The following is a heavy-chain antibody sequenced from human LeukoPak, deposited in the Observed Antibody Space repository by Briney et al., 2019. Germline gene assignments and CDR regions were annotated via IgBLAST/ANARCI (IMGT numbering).Heavy chain of an antibody. Sequence: GGSLRLSCAASGFTFSSYSMNWVRQAPGKGLEWVSSISSSSSYIYYADSVKGRFTISRDNAKNSLYLQMNSLRAEDTAVYYCARLLVGAAGDYWGQGTLVTASS. J-gene: IGHJ4*02. V-gene: IGHV3-21*01. CDR3: ARLLVGAAGDY. D-gene: IGHD6-13*01. CDR1: GFTFSSYS. CDR2: ISSSSSYI.